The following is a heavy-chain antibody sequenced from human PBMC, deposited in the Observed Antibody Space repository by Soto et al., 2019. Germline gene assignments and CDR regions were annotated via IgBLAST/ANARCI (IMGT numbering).Heavy chain of an antibody. D-gene: IGHD3-22*01. J-gene: IGHJ3*02. V-gene: IGHV3-23*01. CDR1: GFTFSSYA. Sequence: EVQLLESGGGLVQPGGSLSLSCAASGFTFSSYAMSWVRQPPGKGLEWVSAISGSGGSTYYADSVKGRFTISRDNSKNTLYLQMNSLRAEDTAVYYCAKLVGYDSSRGAFDIWGQGTMVTVSS. CDR2: ISGSGGST. CDR3: AKLVGYDSSRGAFDI.